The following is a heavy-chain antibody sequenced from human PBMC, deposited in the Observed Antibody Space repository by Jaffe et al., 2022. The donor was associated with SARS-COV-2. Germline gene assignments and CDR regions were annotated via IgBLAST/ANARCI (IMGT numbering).Heavy chain of an antibody. V-gene: IGHV4-38-2*02. D-gene: IGHD3-9*01. CDR3: ASPFIYDIPTAEAFDI. Sequence: QVQLQESGPGLVKPSETLSLTCTVSGYSISSGYYWGWIRQPPGKGLEWIGSIYHSGSTYYNPSLKSRVTISVDTSKNQFSLKLSSVTAADTAVYYCASPFIYDIPTAEAFDIWGQGTMVTVSS. CDR1: GYSISSGYY. CDR2: IYHSGST. J-gene: IGHJ3*02.